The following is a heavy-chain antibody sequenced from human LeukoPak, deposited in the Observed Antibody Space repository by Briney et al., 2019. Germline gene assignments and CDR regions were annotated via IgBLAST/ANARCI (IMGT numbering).Heavy chain of an antibody. CDR1: GFAFSSYS. J-gene: IGHJ4*02. D-gene: IGHD5-18*01. CDR3: ARGDGRGYNYGPYYFDY. V-gene: IGHV4-34*09. CDR2: ISHRGST. Sequence: LRLSCAASGFAFSSYSMNWVRQHPGKGLEWIGEISHRGSTNYNPSLKSRVIISADTSKNQFSLKLSSVTAADTAVYFCARGDGRGYNYGPYYFDYWRQGALVTVSS.